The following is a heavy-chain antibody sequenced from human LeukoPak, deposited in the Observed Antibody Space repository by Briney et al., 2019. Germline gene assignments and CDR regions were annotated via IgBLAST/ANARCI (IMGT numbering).Heavy chain of an antibody. D-gene: IGHD3-22*01. V-gene: IGHV5-51*01. CDR1: GYSFTSYW. J-gene: IGHJ4*02. CDR3: ARRYYYDSGGYSFDY. CDR2: IYPGDSDT. Sequence: PGESLKISCQGSGYSFTSYWIAWVRQIPGKGLEWMGIIYPGDSDTRYSPSFQGQVTFSADKSITTAYLQWSNLKASDTAMYYCARRYYYDSGGYSFDYWGQGTLVTVSS.